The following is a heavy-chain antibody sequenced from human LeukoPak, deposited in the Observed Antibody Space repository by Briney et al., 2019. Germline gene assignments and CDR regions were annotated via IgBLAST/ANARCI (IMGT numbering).Heavy chain of an antibody. CDR1: GFTVSSNY. J-gene: IGHJ4*02. Sequence: PGGSLRLSCAASGFTVSSNYMSWVRQAPGKGLEWVSVIYSGGSTYYADSVKGRFTISRDNSKNTPYLQINSLRAEDTAVYYCARDEYSSSSSDYWGQGTLVTVSS. CDR2: IYSGGST. V-gene: IGHV3-66*01. CDR3: ARDEYSSSSSDY. D-gene: IGHD6-6*01.